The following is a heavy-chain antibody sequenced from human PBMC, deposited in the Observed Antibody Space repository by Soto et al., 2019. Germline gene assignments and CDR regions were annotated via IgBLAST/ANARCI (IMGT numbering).Heavy chain of an antibody. CDR2: IYYSGST. V-gene: IGHV4-30-4*01. CDR3: ARGWGPYGGNSRDNWFDP. J-gene: IGHJ5*02. D-gene: IGHD4-17*01. Sequence: KPSETLSLTCTVSGGSISSGDYYWSWIRQPPGKGLEWIGYIYYSGSTYYNPSLKSRVTISVDTSKNQFSLKLSSVTAADTAVYYCARGWGPYGGNSRDNWFDPWGQGTLVTVSS. CDR1: GGSISSGDYY.